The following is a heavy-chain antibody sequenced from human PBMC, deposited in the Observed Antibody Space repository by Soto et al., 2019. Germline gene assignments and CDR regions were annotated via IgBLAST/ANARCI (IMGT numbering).Heavy chain of an antibody. CDR3: TREGSAPYYYYGMDA. V-gene: IGHV1-18*01. CDR2: INTHNGNT. D-gene: IGHD3-10*01. J-gene: IGHJ6*02. Sequence: QVQLEQSAPEVKKPGASVKVSCKASGYTFTTYGISWVRQAPGQGLEWLGWINTHNGNTNYAQNLQGRVIMTADTSTYTAYMELRSLRSDDTAIYYCTREGSAPYYYYGMDAWGQGTTVTVSS. CDR1: GYTFTTYG.